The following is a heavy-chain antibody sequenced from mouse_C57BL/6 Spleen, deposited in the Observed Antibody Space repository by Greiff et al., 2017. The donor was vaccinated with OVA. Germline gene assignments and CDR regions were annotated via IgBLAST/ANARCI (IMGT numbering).Heavy chain of an antibody. CDR3: ARGGSTMIKDWFAY. CDR1: GYTFTSYW. D-gene: IGHD2-4*01. V-gene: IGHV1-50*01. Sequence: QVQLHQPGAELVKPGASVKLSCKASGYTFTSYWMQWVKQRPGQGLEWIGEIDPSDSYTNYNQKFKGKATLTVDTSSSTAYMQLSSLTSEDSAVYYCARGGSTMIKDWFAYWGQGTLVTVSA. J-gene: IGHJ3*01. CDR2: IDPSDSYT.